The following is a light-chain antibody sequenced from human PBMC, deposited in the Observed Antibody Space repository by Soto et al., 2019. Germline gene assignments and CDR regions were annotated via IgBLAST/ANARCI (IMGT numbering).Light chain of an antibody. CDR3: QQGHDPPLGFS. CDR1: QSIGAY. Sequence: DIQMTQSPSSLSASVGDRVTITCRASQSIGAYLNWHQHKPGNAPKLLIYATSSLESGVPSRFSGGGSGTDFTLTINNLQPEDFATYYCQQGHDPPLGFSFGGGTKVEIK. CDR2: ATS. V-gene: IGKV1-39*01. J-gene: IGKJ4*01.